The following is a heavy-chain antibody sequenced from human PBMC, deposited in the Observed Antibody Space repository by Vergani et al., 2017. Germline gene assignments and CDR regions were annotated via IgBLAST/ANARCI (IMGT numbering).Heavy chain of an antibody. J-gene: IGHJ4*02. CDR1: GFAFDRYW. V-gene: IGHV3-74*01. D-gene: IGHD4-17*01. CDR2: ISPDGDIT. CDR3: LTGTTEPY. Sequence: EEQLVESGGGLVQPGGSLRLSCAASGFAFDRYWMHWVRQTPEKGLVWVSRISPDGDITLNADSVKGRFTISRDNARTTLYLQMTNLRAEDTAVYYCLTGTTEPYLVQGTLVTVSS.